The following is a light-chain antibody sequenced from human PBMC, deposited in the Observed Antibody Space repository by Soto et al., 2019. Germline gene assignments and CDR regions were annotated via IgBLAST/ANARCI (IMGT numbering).Light chain of an antibody. CDR3: MQALQTPYT. Sequence: EIVMTQSPPSLTVTPGEPASISCRSSQRLLHSNRNNFLDWYLQKPGQSPQLLIYLGSNRASGVPDRVSGSGAGTDFTLKISRVEAEDVGVYYCMQALQTPYTFGQGTKLEIK. V-gene: IGKV2-28*01. CDR1: QRLLHSNRNNF. CDR2: LGS. J-gene: IGKJ2*01.